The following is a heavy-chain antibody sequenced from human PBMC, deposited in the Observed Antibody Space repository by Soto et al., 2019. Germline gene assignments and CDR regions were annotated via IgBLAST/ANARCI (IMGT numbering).Heavy chain of an antibody. CDR2: ILPIFNEA. J-gene: IGHJ3*02. Sequence: QVHLVQSGAEVRRPASSVKVSCRFSGATFKTESVNWVRQAPGQGLQWMGNILPIFNEAVYAPRFQDRVTITADQATNTAYMELSNLTSHDTAVYFCARGHEYGGNSDAFDIWGQGTVVIVSS. D-gene: IGHD4-17*01. CDR3: ARGHEYGGNSDAFDI. CDR1: GATFKTES. V-gene: IGHV1-69*13.